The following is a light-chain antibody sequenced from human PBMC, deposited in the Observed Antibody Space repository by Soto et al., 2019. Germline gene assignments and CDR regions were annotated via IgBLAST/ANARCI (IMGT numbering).Light chain of an antibody. V-gene: IGKV1-12*01. CDR3: QQANSFPST. CDR1: QGISSW. CDR2: AAS. Sequence: DIQMTQSPYSVSAAVGDRVTITCRASQGISSWLAWYQQKPGKAPKLLIYAASSLQSGVPSRFSGSGYGTDFTLTLSSVEPEDFETYYCQQANSFPSTFGPGTKVDIK. J-gene: IGKJ3*01.